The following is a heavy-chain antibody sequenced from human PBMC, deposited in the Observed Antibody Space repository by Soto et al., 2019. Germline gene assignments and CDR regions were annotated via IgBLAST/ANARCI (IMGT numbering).Heavy chain of an antibody. D-gene: IGHD2-21*01. V-gene: IGHV1-46*01. CDR2: INPSGGST. CDR1: GYTFTSYY. J-gene: IGHJ5*02. CDR3: ARGSTSIVVANWFDP. Sequence: EASVKVSCKASGYTFTSYYMHWVRQAPGQGLEWMGIINPSGGSTSYAQKFQGRVTMTRDTSTSTVYMELSSLRSEDTAVYYCARGSTSIVVANWFDPWGQGTLVTVSS.